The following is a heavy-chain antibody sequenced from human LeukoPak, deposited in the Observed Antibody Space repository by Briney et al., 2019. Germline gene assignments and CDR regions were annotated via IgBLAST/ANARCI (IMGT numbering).Heavy chain of an antibody. CDR1: GGSFSGYY. J-gene: IGHJ4*02. Sequence: SETLSLTCAVYGGSFSGYYWSWIRQPPGKGLEWIGEINHSGSTNYNPSLKSRVTISVDTSKNRFSLKLSSVTAADTAVYYCARGRGATVYWGQGTLVTVSS. D-gene: IGHD1-26*01. CDR3: ARGRGATVY. V-gene: IGHV4-34*01. CDR2: INHSGST.